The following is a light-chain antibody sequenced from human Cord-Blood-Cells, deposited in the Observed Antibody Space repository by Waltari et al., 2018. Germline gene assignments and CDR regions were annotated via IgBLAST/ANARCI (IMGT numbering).Light chain of an antibody. J-gene: IGKJ2*01. CDR1: QDISNY. Sequence: DIQMTQSPSSLSASVGDRVTITCQASQDISNYLNWYQQKPGKAPKLLIYDASYLETGVPSRFSGSGSGTDFTFTISSLQPEDIATYYCQQYDNRPPYTFGQGTKLEIK. CDR2: DAS. CDR3: QQYDNRPPYT. V-gene: IGKV1-33*01.